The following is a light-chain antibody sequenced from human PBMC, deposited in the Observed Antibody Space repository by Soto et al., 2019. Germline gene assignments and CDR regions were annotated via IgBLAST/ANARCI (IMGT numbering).Light chain of an antibody. CDR1: QSFSSYY. Sequence: EIVLTQSPGTLSLSPGERATLSCRASQSFSSYYLAWYQQKPGQAPRLLIYGASSRATGIPDRFTGSGSGTDFTLTISRLEPEDSAVYYCQQYGSSPSLTVGGGTKVDIK. J-gene: IGKJ4*01. CDR3: QQYGSSPSLT. V-gene: IGKV3-20*01. CDR2: GAS.